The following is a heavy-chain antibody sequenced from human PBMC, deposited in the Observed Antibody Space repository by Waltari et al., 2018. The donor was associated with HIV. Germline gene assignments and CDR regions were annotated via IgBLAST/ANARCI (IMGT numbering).Heavy chain of an antibody. CDR1: GLTFSGHT. CDR3: AKVDTHGYLPYN. Sequence: EVQLVESGGGLVKPGGSLRLSCAASGLTFSGHTMHWVRPAPGKGLEWVSSISSSGTYIYYVDSVQGRFTISRDNAKNSLYLQMNSLRVEDTAIYYCAKVDTHGYLPYNWGQGTLVTVSS. V-gene: IGHV3-21*01. J-gene: IGHJ4*02. CDR2: ISSSGTYI. D-gene: IGHD5-12*01.